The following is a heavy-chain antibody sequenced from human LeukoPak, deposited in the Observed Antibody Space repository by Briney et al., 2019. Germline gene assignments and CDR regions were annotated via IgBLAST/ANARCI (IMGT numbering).Heavy chain of an antibody. CDR2: ISVDNGNT. Sequence: ASVKVSCKSSGYSFTTYDINWVRQAPGQGLEWMGWISVDNGNTNYAQKLQGRVTMTTDTSTSTAYMELMSLRSDDTAVYYCASGSPYGDRYFDYWGQGTLVTVSS. CDR1: GYSFTTYD. J-gene: IGHJ4*02. CDR3: ASGSPYGDRYFDY. V-gene: IGHV1-18*01. D-gene: IGHD4-17*01.